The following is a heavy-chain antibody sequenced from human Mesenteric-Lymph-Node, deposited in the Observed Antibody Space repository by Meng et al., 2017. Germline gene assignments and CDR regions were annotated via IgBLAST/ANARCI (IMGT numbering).Heavy chain of an antibody. CDR2: ISSSSSYI. D-gene: IGHD1-26*01. J-gene: IGHJ1*01. V-gene: IGHV3-21*04. CDR3: AKDGWELQEYFQH. Sequence: GGSLRLSCAASGFTFSSYSMNWVRQAPGKGLEWVSSISSSSSYIYYADSVKGRFTISRDNAKNSLYLQMNSLRAEDTALYYCAKDGWELQEYFQHWGQGTLVTVSS. CDR1: GFTFSSYS.